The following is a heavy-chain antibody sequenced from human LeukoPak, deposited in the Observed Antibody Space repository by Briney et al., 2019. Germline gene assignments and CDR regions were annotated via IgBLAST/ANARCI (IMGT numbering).Heavy chain of an antibody. CDR2: IYYSGST. CDR1: GGLIISGGYH. J-gene: IGHJ5*02. D-gene: IGHD3-3*01. CDR3: ARAPATIFGVVMPFDP. Sequence: SETLSLTCTVSGGLIISGGYHWSWIRQFPGKGLEWIGYIYYSGSTHYDPSLKSRVTISVDTSKNQFSLKLTSVTAADTAVYYCARAPATIFGVVMPFDPWGQGTLVTVSS. V-gene: IGHV4-31*03.